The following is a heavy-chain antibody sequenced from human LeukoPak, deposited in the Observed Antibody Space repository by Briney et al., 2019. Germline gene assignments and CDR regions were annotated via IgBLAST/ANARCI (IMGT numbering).Heavy chain of an antibody. J-gene: IGHJ3*02. D-gene: IGHD3-22*01. V-gene: IGHV4-4*07. CDR3: VREGTAYYFDTRGALDI. Sequence: SETLSLTCTVSGGSISSYYWSWIRQPAGRGLEWIGRIYTSGSTNYNPSLKSRVTMSVDTSKNQFSLKLSSVTAADTAVYYCVREGTAYYFDTRGALDIWGQGTMVTVSS. CDR1: GGSISSYY. CDR2: IYTSGST.